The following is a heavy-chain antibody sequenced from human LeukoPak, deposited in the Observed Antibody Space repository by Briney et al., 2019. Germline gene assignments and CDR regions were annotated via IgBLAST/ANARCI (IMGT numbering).Heavy chain of an antibody. D-gene: IGHD6-19*01. V-gene: IGHV3-30*03. J-gene: IGHJ6*02. CDR3: ARGIAVAEYYYYYYGMDV. Sequence: GGSLRLSCAASGFTFSGYGMYWVRQAPGKGLEWVAVISYDGGNKYYADSVKGRFTISRDNSKNTLYLQMNSLRAEDTAVYYCARGIAVAEYYYYYYGMDVWGQGTTVTVSS. CDR1: GFTFSGYG. CDR2: ISYDGGNK.